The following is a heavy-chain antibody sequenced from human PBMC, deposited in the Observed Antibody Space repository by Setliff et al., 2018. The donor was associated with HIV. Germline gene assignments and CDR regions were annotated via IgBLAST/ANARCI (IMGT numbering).Heavy chain of an antibody. CDR3: AIYHPALQFWPYYFD. V-gene: IGHV3-30*03. CDR1: GFTFSSYG. CDR2: TSYDGRTT. J-gene: IGHJ4*01. Sequence: GGTKRGEWGDSGFTFSSYGMHWERQGPGQGRDWVAVTSYDGRTTYFRDSVKGRFTISRDNSKDTLYLEMNSLRSEDTAVYFCAIYHPALQFWPYYFD. D-gene: IGHD3-3*02.